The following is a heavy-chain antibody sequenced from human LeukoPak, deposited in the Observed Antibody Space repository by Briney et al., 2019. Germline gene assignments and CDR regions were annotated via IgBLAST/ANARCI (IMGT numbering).Heavy chain of an antibody. J-gene: IGHJ6*03. CDR3: ARNADYQYYMDV. Sequence: SETLSLTCAVFGGSFSGYYWNWIRQPPGKGLEWIGQINPSRNTNYNPSLKSRVTISVDTSKNQFSLELTSVTAADTAVYYCARNADYQYYMDVWGKGTTVTVSS. CDR2: INPSRNT. CDR1: GGSFSGYY. V-gene: IGHV4-34*01.